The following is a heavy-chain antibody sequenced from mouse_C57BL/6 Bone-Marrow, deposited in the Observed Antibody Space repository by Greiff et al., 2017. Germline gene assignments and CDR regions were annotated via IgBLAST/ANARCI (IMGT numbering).Heavy chain of an antibody. CDR1: GYTFTSYG. D-gene: IGHD1-1*01. CDR2: IYPRSGNT. Sequence: QVQLQQSGAELVRPGASVKLSCKASGYTFTSYGISWVKQRPGQGLEWIGEIYPRSGNTYYNEKFKGKATLTADKSSSTAYMELCSLTSEDAAVYSVEREADYDGSSSFSFWGRGTLVTVT. J-gene: IGHJ3*01. V-gene: IGHV1-81*01. CDR3: EREADYDGSSSFSF.